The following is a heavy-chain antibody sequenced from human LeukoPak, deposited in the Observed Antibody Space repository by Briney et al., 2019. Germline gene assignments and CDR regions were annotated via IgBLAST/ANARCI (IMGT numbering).Heavy chain of an antibody. CDR1: GYSISSGYY. V-gene: IGHV4-38-2*01. CDR2: IYHSGST. Sequence: SETLSLTCAVSGYSISSGYYWGWIRPPPGKGLEWIGIIYHSGSTYYNPSLKSRVTISVDTSKNQFSLKLSSVTAADTAVYYCARRLGYCSSTSCYYYFDYWGQGTLVTVSS. CDR3: ARRLGYCSSTSCYYYFDY. D-gene: IGHD2-2*01. J-gene: IGHJ4*02.